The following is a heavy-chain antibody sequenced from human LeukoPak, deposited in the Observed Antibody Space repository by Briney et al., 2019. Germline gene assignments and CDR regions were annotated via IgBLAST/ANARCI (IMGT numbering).Heavy chain of an antibody. Sequence: GGSLRLSCAASGFTFSNYSMNWVRQAPGKGLEWVSSISSSSSYIYYADSVKGRFTISRDNSKNTLYLQMNSLRTDDTAVYYCAKDQVPMDVWGKGTTVTVSS. V-gene: IGHV3-21*01. CDR1: GFTFSNYS. CDR2: ISSSSSYI. CDR3: AKDQVPMDV. J-gene: IGHJ6*03.